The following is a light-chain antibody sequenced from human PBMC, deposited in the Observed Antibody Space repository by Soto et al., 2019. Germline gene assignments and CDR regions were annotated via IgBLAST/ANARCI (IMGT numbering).Light chain of an antibody. J-gene: IGKJ1*01. CDR1: QTLGTR. V-gene: IGKV1-5*01. Sequence: QMTHSPLTFSASVGDRVTSTCRASQTLGTRLAWYQQKSGKAPSLLIYEASNVESGVPSRFSGSGAGTEFTLTISSLQPHDFATYYCQQYQSYSPTFGQGTKVDI. CDR3: QQYQSYSPT. CDR2: EAS.